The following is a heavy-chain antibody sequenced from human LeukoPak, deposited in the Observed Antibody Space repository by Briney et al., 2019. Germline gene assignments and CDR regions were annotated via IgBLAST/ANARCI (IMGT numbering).Heavy chain of an antibody. CDR2: ISSSSSYI. J-gene: IGHJ4*02. V-gene: IGHV3-21*04. Sequence: GGSLRLSCAASGFTFSSYSMNWVRQAPGKGLEWVSSISSSSSYIYYADSVKGRFTISRDNAKNSLYLQMNSLRAEDTAVYYCARDVGATLDFDYWGQGTLVTVSS. CDR1: GFTFSSYS. CDR3: ARDVGATLDFDY. D-gene: IGHD1-26*01.